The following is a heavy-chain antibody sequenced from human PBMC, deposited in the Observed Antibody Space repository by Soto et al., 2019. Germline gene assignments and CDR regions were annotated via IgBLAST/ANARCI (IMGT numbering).Heavy chain of an antibody. J-gene: IGHJ3*02. D-gene: IGHD2-8*02. CDR1: GFTCSSYD. CDR2: ILVGGSI. Sequence: GGSLRLWCSASGFTCSSYDMSWVRQAPGKGLEWVSTILVGGSIHYPDSVKGRFTISRDNSKNTVFLQMNSLTAGDTAVYYCAKATATGGGAFDICGQGTMVTVSS. V-gene: IGHV3-23*01. CDR3: AKATATGGGAFDI.